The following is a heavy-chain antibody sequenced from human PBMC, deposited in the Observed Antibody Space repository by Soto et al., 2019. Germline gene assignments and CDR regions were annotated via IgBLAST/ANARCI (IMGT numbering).Heavy chain of an antibody. V-gene: IGHV3-21*01. CDR3: ARDFLPLGAADRMRGESFDH. J-gene: IGHJ4*02. D-gene: IGHD6-13*01. Sequence: EVQLVESGGGLVKPGGSLRLSCAASGFIFSDYSMNWVRQAPGKGLEWVASISSRSALIYYADSVKGRFTISRDNAKKSLYLQLNSLRVEDTAVYYCARDFLPLGAADRMRGESFDHWGQGTLVTVSS. CDR2: ISSRSALI. CDR1: GFIFSDYS.